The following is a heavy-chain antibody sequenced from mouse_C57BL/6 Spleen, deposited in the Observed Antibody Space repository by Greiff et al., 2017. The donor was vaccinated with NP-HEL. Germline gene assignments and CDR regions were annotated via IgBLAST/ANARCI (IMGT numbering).Heavy chain of an antibody. CDR1: GYAFSSSW. CDR2: IYPGDGDT. CDR3: ARRLTGTLYYAMDD. D-gene: IGHD4-1*01. V-gene: IGHV1-82*01. J-gene: IGHJ4*01. Sequence: VQLQQSGPELVKPGASVKISCKASGYAFSSSWMNWVKQRPGKGLEWIGRIYPGDGDTNYNGKFKGKATLTADKSSSTAYMQLSSLTSEDSAVYFCARRLTGTLYYAMDDWGQGTSVTVSS.